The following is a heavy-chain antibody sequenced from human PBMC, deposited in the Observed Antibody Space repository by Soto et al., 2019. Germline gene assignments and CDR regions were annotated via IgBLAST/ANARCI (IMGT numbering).Heavy chain of an antibody. CDR2: ITWNGGNT. CDR1: GFRFDYYN. CDR3: AREPLSFGAALDV. D-gene: IGHD6-6*01. Sequence: GGSLRLSCAASGFRFDYYNMHWVRQAPGKGLEWVSLITWNGGNTYYADSVKGRFTISRDGTTQSVSLQMTGLKREDTGLYYCAREPLSFGAALDVWGQGTTVTVSS. J-gene: IGHJ6*02. V-gene: IGHV3-43*01.